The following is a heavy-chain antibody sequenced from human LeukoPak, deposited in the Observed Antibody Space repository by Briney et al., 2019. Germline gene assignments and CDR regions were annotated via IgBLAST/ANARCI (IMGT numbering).Heavy chain of an antibody. V-gene: IGHV3-21*01. Sequence: GSLRLSCAASGFTFSSYSMNWVRQAPGKGLEWVSSISSSSYIYYADSVKGRFTISRDNAKNSLYLQMNSLRAEDTAVYYCASKDCSSTSCYLSPGYWGQGTLVTVSS. CDR1: GFTFSSYS. CDR3: ASKDCSSTSCYLSPGY. J-gene: IGHJ4*02. D-gene: IGHD2-2*01. CDR2: ISSSSYI.